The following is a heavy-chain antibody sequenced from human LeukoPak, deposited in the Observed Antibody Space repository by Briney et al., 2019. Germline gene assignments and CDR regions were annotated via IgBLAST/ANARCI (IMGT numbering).Heavy chain of an antibody. J-gene: IGHJ3*02. CDR1: GYTFTGYY. CDR3: ARDPPIGGADVFDI. V-gene: IGHV1-2*02. Sequence: RASVKVSCKAAGYTFTGYYMHWVRQAPGQGLEWIGWINPNSGGTNYAQKIQGRVTMTRDTSISTAYMERSRLTSDDTAVYYCARDPPIGGADVFDIWGQGTMVTVSS. D-gene: IGHD3-10*01. CDR2: INPNSGGT.